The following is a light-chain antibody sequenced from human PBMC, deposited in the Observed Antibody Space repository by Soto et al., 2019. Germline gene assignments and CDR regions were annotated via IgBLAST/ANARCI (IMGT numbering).Light chain of an antibody. CDR3: QQYYSYPQT. V-gene: IGKV1-8*01. J-gene: IGKJ1*01. CDR2: AAS. CDR1: QGISSY. Sequence: IQMAQSPSSLSASIGDRVTITCRASQGISSYLAWYQQKPGKAPKLLIYAASTLQSGVPSRFSGSGSGTDFTLTISCLQSEDFATYYCQQYYSYPQTFGQGTKVDIK.